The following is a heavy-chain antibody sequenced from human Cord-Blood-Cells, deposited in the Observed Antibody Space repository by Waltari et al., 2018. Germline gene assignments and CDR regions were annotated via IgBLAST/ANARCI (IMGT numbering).Heavy chain of an antibody. J-gene: IGHJ4*02. CDR2: INHSGST. D-gene: IGHD5-12*01. V-gene: IGHV4-34*01. Sequence: QVQLQQWGAGLLKPSETLSLTSAVYGGSFSGYYWSWIRQPPGKGLEWIGEINHSGSTNYNPSLKSRVTISVDTSKNQFSLKLSYVTAADTAVYYCARGPRSRDGYNYVDYWGQGTLVTVSS. CDR1: GGSFSGYY. CDR3: ARGPRSRDGYNYVDY.